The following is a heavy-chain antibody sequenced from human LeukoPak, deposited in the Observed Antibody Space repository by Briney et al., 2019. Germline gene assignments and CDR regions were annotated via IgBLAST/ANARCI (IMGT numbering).Heavy chain of an antibody. CDR1: GGSISSGSYY. V-gene: IGHV4-61*02. Sequence: SETLSLTCTVSGGSISSGSYYWSWIRQPAGKGLEWIGRIYTSGSTNYNPSLKSRVTISVDTSKNQFSLKLSSVTAADTAVYYCARDSSSSEDYYYYYYMDVWGKGTTVTVSS. J-gene: IGHJ6*03. CDR2: IYTSGST. D-gene: IGHD6-6*01. CDR3: ARDSSSSEDYYYYYYMDV.